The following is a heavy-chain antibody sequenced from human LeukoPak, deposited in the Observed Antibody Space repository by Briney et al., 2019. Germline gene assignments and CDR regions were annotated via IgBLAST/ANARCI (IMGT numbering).Heavy chain of an antibody. Sequence: SETLSLTCAVYGGSFSGYYWSWIRQPPGKGLEWIGEINHSGSTNYNPSLKSRVTISVDTSKNQFSLKLSSVTAADTAVYYCARAPYGGNSYYFDYWGQGTLVTVSS. CDR1: GGSFSGYY. D-gene: IGHD4-23*01. J-gene: IGHJ4*02. CDR3: ARAPYGGNSYYFDY. CDR2: INHSGST. V-gene: IGHV4-34*01.